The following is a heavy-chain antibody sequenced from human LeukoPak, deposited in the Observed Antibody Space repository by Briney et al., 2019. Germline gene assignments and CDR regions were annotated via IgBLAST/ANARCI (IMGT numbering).Heavy chain of an antibody. D-gene: IGHD4-17*01. CDR3: ARDTPNYGDFDY. CDR1: GGTFSSYA. Sequence: GSSVKVSCKASGGTFSSYAISWVRQAPGQGLAWMGRIIPILGIANYAQKFQGRVTITADKSTSTAYMELSSLRSEDTAVYYCARDTPNYGDFDYWGQGTLVTVSS. V-gene: IGHV1-69*04. J-gene: IGHJ4*02. CDR2: IIPILGIA.